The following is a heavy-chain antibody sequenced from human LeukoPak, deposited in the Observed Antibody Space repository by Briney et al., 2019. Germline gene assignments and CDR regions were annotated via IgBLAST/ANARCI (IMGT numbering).Heavy chain of an antibody. Sequence: PGGSLRLSCAASGFTFSSYGMHWVRQAPGKGLEWVTFIRYDGSNKYYADSVKGRFTISRDNSKNTLYLQMNSLRAEDTAVYYCANSPVYNWNDDGRGYFDYWGQGTLVTVSS. CDR1: GFTFSSYG. J-gene: IGHJ4*02. V-gene: IGHV3-30*02. D-gene: IGHD1-1*01. CDR3: ANSPVYNWNDDGRGYFDY. CDR2: IRYDGSNK.